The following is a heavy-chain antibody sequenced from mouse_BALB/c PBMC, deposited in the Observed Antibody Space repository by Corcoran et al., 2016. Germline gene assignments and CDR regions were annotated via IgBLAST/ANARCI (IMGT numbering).Heavy chain of an antibody. CDR2: IDPANGNT. Sequence: EVQLQQSGAELVKPGASVKLSCTASGFNIKDTYMHWVKQRPEQGLEWIGRIDPANGNTKYDPKFQGKATITADKSSNTVYLQLSSLTSEDTAVYYCARSFSGYFDYWGQGTTLTVSS. CDR1: GFNIKDTY. J-gene: IGHJ2*01. CDR3: ARSFSGYFDY. D-gene: IGHD3-1*01. V-gene: IGHV14-3*02.